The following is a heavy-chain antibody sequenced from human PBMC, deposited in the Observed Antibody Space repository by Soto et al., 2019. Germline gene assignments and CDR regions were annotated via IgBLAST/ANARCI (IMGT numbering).Heavy chain of an antibody. V-gene: IGHV3-30-3*01. CDR1: GFTFRSYS. J-gene: IGHJ4*02. CDR3: ATPSGATGNLFDY. CDR2: ISFDGSET. Sequence: VHLVESGGGVVLPGRSLRLSCEASGFTFRSYSMHWVRQAPGKGLEWVAVISFDGSETFYRDSVRGRFTVSRDNPKNTLYLQMDRVTAEDTAISSCATPSGATGNLFDYWGQGT. D-gene: IGHD1-26*01.